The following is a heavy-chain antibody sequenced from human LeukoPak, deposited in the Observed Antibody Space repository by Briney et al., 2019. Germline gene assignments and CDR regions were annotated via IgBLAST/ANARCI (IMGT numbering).Heavy chain of an antibody. J-gene: IGHJ4*02. Sequence: ASVKVSCKASGYTFTSYDINWVRQATGQGLEWMGWMNPNSGNTGYAQKFQGRVTMTRNTSISTAYMELSSLKSEDTAVYYCARDRPVGYCSSTSCYAILNFDYWGQGTLVTVSS. V-gene: IGHV1-8*01. CDR2: MNPNSGNT. D-gene: IGHD2-2*01. CDR1: GYTFTSYD. CDR3: ARDRPVGYCSSTSCYAILNFDY.